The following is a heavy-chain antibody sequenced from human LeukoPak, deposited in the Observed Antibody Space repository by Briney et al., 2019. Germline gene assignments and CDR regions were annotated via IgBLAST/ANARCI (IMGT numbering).Heavy chain of an antibody. D-gene: IGHD3-16*01. CDR3: AGGVGPRYGMDV. V-gene: IGHV1-46*01. J-gene: IGHJ6*02. CDR1: GTPFTAYN. Sequence: GAPGKVSSKPPGTPFTAYNIPWGHKAPEQGLGWMGIINPSGGSTSYAQKFQGRVTMTRDTSTSTVYMELSSLRSEDTAVYYCAGGVGPRYGMDVWGQGTTVTVSS. CDR2: INPSGGST.